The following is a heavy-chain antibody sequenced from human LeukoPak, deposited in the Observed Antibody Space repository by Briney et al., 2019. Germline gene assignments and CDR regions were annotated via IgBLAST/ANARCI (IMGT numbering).Heavy chain of an antibody. CDR3: VRRMIVDAFDI. V-gene: IGHV3-20*04. D-gene: IGHD3-22*01. CDR1: GFTFDDYG. Sequence: PGGSLRLSCVASGFTFDDYGMSWVRQAPGKGLEWVSSLNWNGGSSAYADSVKGRFTSSRANAKNPLFLHMNSLRAEDTALYYCVRRMIVDAFDIWGQGTMATVSS. J-gene: IGHJ3*02. CDR2: LNWNGGSS.